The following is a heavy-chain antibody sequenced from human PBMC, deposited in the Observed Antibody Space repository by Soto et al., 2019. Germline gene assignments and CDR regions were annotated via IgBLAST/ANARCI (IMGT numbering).Heavy chain of an antibody. J-gene: IGHJ1*01. CDR2: INSDGSST. CDR3: AAYDSSGYYYRNRPWH. V-gene: IGHV3-74*01. D-gene: IGHD3-22*01. Sequence: GSLRLSCAASGFTFSSYWMHWVRQAPGKGLVWVSRINSDGSSTSYADSVKGRFTISRDNAKNTLYLQMNSLRAEDTAVYYCAAYDSSGYYYRNRPWHWGQGTLVTVSS. CDR1: GFTFSSYW.